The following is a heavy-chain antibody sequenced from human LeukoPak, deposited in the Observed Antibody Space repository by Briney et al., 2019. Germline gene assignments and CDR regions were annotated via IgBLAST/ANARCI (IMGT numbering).Heavy chain of an antibody. CDR2: IYYSGST. Sequence: SETLSLTCTVSGGSISSYYWSWIRQPPGKGLEWIGYIYYSGSTNYNPSLKSRVTIPVDTSKNQFSLKLSSVTAADTAVYYCAVGYSYGSFDYWGQGTLVTVSS. CDR3: AVGYSYGSFDY. CDR1: GGSISSYY. D-gene: IGHD5-18*01. J-gene: IGHJ4*02. V-gene: IGHV4-59*01.